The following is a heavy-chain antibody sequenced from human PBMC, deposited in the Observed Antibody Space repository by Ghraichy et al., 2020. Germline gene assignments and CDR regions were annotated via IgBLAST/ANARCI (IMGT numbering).Heavy chain of an antibody. CDR3: AREGCSSTSCYTYYGMDV. D-gene: IGHD2-2*02. Sequence: GGSLRLSCAASGFTFSSYAIHWVRQAPVKGLEWVAVISYDGSNKYYADSVKGRFTISRDNSKNTLYLQMNSLRAEDTAVYYCAREGCSSTSCYTYYGMDVWGQGTTVTGSS. CDR2: ISYDGSNK. V-gene: IGHV3-30*04. CDR1: GFTFSSYA. J-gene: IGHJ6*02.